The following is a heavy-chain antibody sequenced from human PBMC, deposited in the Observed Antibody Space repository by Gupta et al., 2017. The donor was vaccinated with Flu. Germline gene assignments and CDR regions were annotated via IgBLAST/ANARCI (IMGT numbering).Heavy chain of an antibody. CDR2: IWYDGSNK. CDR3: ARDPGDGDDTYYYYYGMDV. CDR1: GFTFSSYG. Sequence: QVQLVESGGGVVQPGRSLRLSCAASGFTFSSYGMHWVRQAPGKGLEWVAVIWYDGSNKYYADSVKGRFTISRDNSKNTLYLQMNSLRAEDTAVYYCARDPGDGDDTYYYYYGMDVWGQGTTVTVSS. V-gene: IGHV3-33*01. J-gene: IGHJ6*02. D-gene: IGHD4-17*01.